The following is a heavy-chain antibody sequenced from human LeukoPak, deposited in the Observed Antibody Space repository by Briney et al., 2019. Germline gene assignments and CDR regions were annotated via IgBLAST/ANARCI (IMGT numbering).Heavy chain of an antibody. CDR3: AGPGRDYFYYYHMDV. J-gene: IGHJ6*03. V-gene: IGHV1-2*03. CDR1: GNTFIGFY. CDR2: IHPNSGGT. Sequence: LVASVKVSCTTSGNTFIGFYMHWVRQAPGQGLEWMGWIHPNSGGTKYAQKFQGRVTMTRDTSISTVYMELSSLRSDDTAIYYCAGPGRDYFYYYHMDVWAKGTTVTVSS.